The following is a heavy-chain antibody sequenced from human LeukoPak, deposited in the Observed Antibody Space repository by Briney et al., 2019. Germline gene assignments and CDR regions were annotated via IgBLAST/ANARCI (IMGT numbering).Heavy chain of an antibody. CDR2: IYYSGST. V-gene: IGHV4-59*01. D-gene: IGHD3-3*01. CDR1: GGSISSYY. CDR3: ARVLSFWSGYYYFMDV. Sequence: SETLSLTCTVSGGSISSYYWSWVRQPPGKGLEGIGYIYYSGSTNYTPSLKSRVTISIDTSKKQFSLKLNSVTAADTAVYYCARVLSFWSGYYYFMDVWGKGTTVTVSS. J-gene: IGHJ6*03.